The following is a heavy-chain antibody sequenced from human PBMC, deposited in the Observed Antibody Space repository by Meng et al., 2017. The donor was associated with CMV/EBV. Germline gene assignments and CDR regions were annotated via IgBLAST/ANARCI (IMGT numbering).Heavy chain of an antibody. CDR3: ARDRRGYCSSTSCYYHYYYGMDV. J-gene: IGHJ6*02. D-gene: IGHD2-2*01. V-gene: IGHV3-21*01. CDR1: GFTFSSYS. CDR2: ISSSSSYI. Sequence: GESLKISCAASGFTFSSYSMNWVRQAPGKGLEWVSSISSSSSYIYYADSVKGRFTISRDNAKNSLYLQMNSLRAEDTAVYYCARDRRGYCSSTSCYYHYYYGMDVWGQGTTVTVSS.